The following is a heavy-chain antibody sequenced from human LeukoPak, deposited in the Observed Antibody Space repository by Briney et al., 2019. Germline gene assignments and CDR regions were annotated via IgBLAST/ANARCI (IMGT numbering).Heavy chain of an antibody. D-gene: IGHD5-24*01. Sequence: PGGSLRLSCAASGFTFSSYGMHWVRQAPGKGLEWVAVISYDGSNKYYADSVKGRFTISRDNSKNTLYLQMNSLRAEDTAVYYCARGYTTIKRKGPDYYFDYWGQGTLVTVSS. CDR2: ISYDGSNK. CDR3: ARGYTTIKRKGPDYYFDY. CDR1: GFTFSSYG. V-gene: IGHV3-30*03. J-gene: IGHJ4*02.